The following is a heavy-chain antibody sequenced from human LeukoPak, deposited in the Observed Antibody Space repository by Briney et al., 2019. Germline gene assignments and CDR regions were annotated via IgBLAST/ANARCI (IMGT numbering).Heavy chain of an antibody. D-gene: IGHD6-19*01. Sequence: GGSLRLSCAASGFTFSSYGMHWVRQAPGKGLEWVAFIRYDGSNKYYADSVKGRFTISRDNSKNTLYLQMNSLRAEDTAVYYCAKTGIAVAGHYYYYMDVWGKGTTVTISS. V-gene: IGHV3-30*02. CDR3: AKTGIAVAGHYYYYMDV. CDR2: IRYDGSNK. CDR1: GFTFSSYG. J-gene: IGHJ6*03.